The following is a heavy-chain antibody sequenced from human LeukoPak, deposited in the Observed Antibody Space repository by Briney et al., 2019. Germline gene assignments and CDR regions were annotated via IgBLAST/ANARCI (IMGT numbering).Heavy chain of an antibody. D-gene: IGHD3-10*01. Sequence: GGSLRLSCAASGFTFSSYGMHWVRQAPGKGLEWVAGISYDGSSKYYADSVKGRFTISRDNSKNTLYLQMNSLRAEDTAVYYCARDLRGYYYGSGSSDYWGQGTLVTVSS. V-gene: IGHV3-30*03. J-gene: IGHJ4*02. CDR3: ARDLRGYYYGSGSSDY. CDR1: GFTFSSYG. CDR2: ISYDGSSK.